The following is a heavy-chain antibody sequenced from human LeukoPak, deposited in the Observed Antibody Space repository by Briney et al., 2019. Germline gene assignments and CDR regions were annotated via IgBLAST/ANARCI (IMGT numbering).Heavy chain of an antibody. J-gene: IGHJ4*02. Sequence: GGSLRLSCAASGFTFSNAWMSWVRQAPGKGLEWVGRIKSETDGGTTDYAAPVKGRFTISRDDSKNTLYLQMNSLKTEDTAVYYCTTRDQTYYYGSGSYLVDYWGQGTLVTVSS. V-gene: IGHV3-15*01. D-gene: IGHD3-10*01. CDR3: TTRDQTYYYGSGSYLVDY. CDR2: IKSETDGGTT. CDR1: GFTFSNAW.